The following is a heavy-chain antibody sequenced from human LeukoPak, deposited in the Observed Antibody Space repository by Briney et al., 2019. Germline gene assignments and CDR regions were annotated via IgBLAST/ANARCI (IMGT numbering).Heavy chain of an antibody. CDR2: ISSSGSTI. V-gene: IGHV3-11*01. J-gene: IGHJ4*02. CDR3: ARGYYYDSNGYYPFDY. D-gene: IGHD3-22*01. CDR1: GFTFSDYY. Sequence: PGGSLRLACAASGFTFSDYYMSWIRQAPGKGLEWVSYISSSGSTIYYADSVKGRFAISRDNAKNSLYLQMNSLRAEDTAVYYCARGYYYDSNGYYPFDYWGQGTLVTVSS.